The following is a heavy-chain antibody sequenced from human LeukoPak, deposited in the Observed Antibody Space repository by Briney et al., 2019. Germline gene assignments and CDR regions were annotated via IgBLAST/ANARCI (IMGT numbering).Heavy chain of an antibody. CDR3: ARDFGEPQDV. Sequence: LEWVSVIYSGGSTYYADSVKGRFTISRDNSKNTLYLQMNSLRAEDTAVYYCARDFGEPQDVWGQGTTVTVSS. J-gene: IGHJ6*02. V-gene: IGHV3-66*01. CDR2: IYSGGST. D-gene: IGHD3-10*01.